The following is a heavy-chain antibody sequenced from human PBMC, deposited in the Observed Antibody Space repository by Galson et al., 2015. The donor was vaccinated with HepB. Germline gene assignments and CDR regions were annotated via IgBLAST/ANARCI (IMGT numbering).Heavy chain of an antibody. CDR2: ISYDGTSK. D-gene: IGHD4-17*01. V-gene: IGHV3-30*18. Sequence: SLRLSCAASGFTFSAYGIHWVRQAPGKGLEWVAVISYDGTSKYYADSVKGRFTISRDNSKNTLYLQMNSLRDEDTAVYYCAKASRPKTTVTIMFDYWGHGTLVTAPS. CDR3: AKASRPKTTVTIMFDY. CDR1: GFTFSAYG. J-gene: IGHJ4*01.